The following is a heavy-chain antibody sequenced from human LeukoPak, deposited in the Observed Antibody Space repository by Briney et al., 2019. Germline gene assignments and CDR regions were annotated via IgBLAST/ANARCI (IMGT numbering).Heavy chain of an antibody. Sequence: GGSLRLSCAASGFTFSSYWMSWVRQAPGKGLEWVANIKQDGSEKYYVDSVKGRFTISRDNAKNSLYLQMNSLRAEDTAVYYCAATIAADTVYYGMDVWGQGTTVTVSS. CDR2: IKQDGSEK. CDR1: GFTFSSYW. J-gene: IGHJ6*02. CDR3: AATIAADTVYYGMDV. D-gene: IGHD6-13*01. V-gene: IGHV3-7*03.